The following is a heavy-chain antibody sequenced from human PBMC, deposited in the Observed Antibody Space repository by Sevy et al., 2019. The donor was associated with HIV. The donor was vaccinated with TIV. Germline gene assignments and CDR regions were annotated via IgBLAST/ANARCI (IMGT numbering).Heavy chain of an antibody. CDR2: TYWNHDK. CDR1: GFSLSTDLMG. CDR3: VRQNPYDFGSPHYIGYFDS. Sequence: SGPTLVNPTQTLTLTCTFSGFSLSTDLMGVGWVRQPPGKALEWLAVTYWNHDKRYKPSLSNRLTITKDTPNNQVVLTRTHMDPVDTATYYCVRQNPYDFGSPHYIGYFDSWGQGILVTVSS. D-gene: IGHD3-3*01. V-gene: IGHV2-5*01. J-gene: IGHJ4*02.